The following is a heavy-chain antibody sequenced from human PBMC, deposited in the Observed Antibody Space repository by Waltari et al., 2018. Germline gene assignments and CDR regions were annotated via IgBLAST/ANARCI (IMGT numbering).Heavy chain of an antibody. J-gene: IGHJ2*01. CDR2: IYPSDSDA. D-gene: IGHD6-6*01. Sequence: EVQVVQSGSEVTQPGESLKISCKGSGYSFTNYWFGWVRQMPGKGLEWMGSIYPSDSDARYSPSFQGQVTISADRSISTAYLQWSSLKASDTAMYYCARSGTSSSRYFDLWGRGALVTVSS. CDR3: ARSGTSSSRYFDL. V-gene: IGHV5-51*01. CDR1: GYSFTNYW.